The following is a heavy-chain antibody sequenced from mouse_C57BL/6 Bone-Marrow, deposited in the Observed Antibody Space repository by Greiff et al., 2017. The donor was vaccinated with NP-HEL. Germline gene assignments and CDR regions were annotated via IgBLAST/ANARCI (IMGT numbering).Heavy chain of an antibody. CDR2: IYPRSGNT. J-gene: IGHJ3*01. D-gene: IGHD1-1*01. CDR3: ARSRHYYGSRGAY. V-gene: IGHV1-81*01. CDR1: GYTFTSYG. Sequence: VKLQQSGAELARPGASVKLSCKASGYTFTSYGISWVKQRTGQGLEWIGEIYPRSGNTYYNEKFKGKATLTADKSSSTAYMELRSLTSEDSAVYFCARSRHYYGSRGAYWGQGTLVTVSA.